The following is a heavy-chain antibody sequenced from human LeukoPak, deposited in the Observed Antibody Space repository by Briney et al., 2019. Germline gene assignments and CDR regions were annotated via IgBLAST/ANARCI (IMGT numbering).Heavy chain of an antibody. D-gene: IGHD6-13*01. Sequence: ASVKVSFKASVYTFTSYDINWVRQATGQGLEWMGWMNPNSGNTGYAQKFQGRVTMTRNTSISTAYMELSSLRSEDTAVYYCARRRLSSRGVGYNWFDPWGQGTLVTVSS. V-gene: IGHV1-8*01. J-gene: IGHJ5*02. CDR1: VYTFTSYD. CDR3: ARRRLSSRGVGYNWFDP. CDR2: MNPNSGNT.